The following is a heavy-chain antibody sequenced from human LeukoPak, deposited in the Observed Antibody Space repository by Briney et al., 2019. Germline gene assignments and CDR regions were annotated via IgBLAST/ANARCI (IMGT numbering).Heavy chain of an antibody. V-gene: IGHV3-30-3*01. J-gene: IGHJ4*02. D-gene: IGHD6-19*01. CDR3: ARVRGQYSSGWYSY. CDR1: GFTFSSYA. CDR2: ISYDGSDK. Sequence: GGSLRLSCAASGFTFSSYAMHWVRQAPGKGLEWVAVISYDGSDKYYADSVKGRFTISRDNSKNTLYLQMNSLRAEDTAVYYCARVRGQYSSGWYSYWGQGTLVTVSS.